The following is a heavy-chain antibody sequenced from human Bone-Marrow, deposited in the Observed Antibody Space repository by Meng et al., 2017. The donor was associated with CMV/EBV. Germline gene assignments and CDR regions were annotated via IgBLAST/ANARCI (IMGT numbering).Heavy chain of an antibody. CDR1: GYTFTSYG. Sequence: ASVKVSCKASGYTFTSYGISWVRQAPGQGLEWMGWISAYNGSTNYAQKLQGRVTMTTDTSTSTAYMELRSLRSDDTAVYYCARWLVVVPAAQIIYYGMDVWGQGTTVTVSS. V-gene: IGHV1-18*01. CDR2: ISAYNGST. CDR3: ARWLVVVPAAQIIYYGMDV. D-gene: IGHD2-2*01. J-gene: IGHJ6*02.